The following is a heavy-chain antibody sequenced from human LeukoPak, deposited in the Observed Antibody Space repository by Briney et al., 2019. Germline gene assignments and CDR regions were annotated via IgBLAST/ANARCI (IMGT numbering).Heavy chain of an antibody. CDR2: INPNSGGT. D-gene: IGHD6-6*01. V-gene: IGHV1-2*02. Sequence: ASVKVSCKASGYTFTGYYMHWVRQAPGQGLEWMGWINPNSGGTNYAQKFQGRVTMTRDTSISTAYMELSRLRSDDTAVYYCARSIAARASFDYWGQGTLVTVSS. J-gene: IGHJ4*02. CDR3: ARSIAARASFDY. CDR1: GYTFTGYY.